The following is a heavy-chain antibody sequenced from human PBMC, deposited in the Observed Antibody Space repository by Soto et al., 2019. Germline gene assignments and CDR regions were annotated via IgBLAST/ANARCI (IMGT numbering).Heavy chain of an antibody. V-gene: IGHV4-30-2*01. CDR2: IYHSGST. CDR3: ARSRSCSGGSCYGWFDP. J-gene: IGHJ5*02. Sequence: PPGKGLEWIGYIYHSGSTYYNPSLKSRVTISVDRSKNQFSLELSSVTAADTAVYYCARSRSCSGGSCYGWFDPWGQGTLVTVSS. D-gene: IGHD2-15*01.